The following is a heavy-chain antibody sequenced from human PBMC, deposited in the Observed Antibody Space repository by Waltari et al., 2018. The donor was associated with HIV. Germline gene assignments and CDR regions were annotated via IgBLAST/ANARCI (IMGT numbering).Heavy chain of an antibody. D-gene: IGHD4-17*01. CDR3: AQALDDYGDYGPGEKKSKCDY. V-gene: IGHV4-39*07. J-gene: IGHJ4*02. CDR2: IYYSGIT. Sequence: QLQLQESGPGLVKPSETLSLTCTVSGGSISSSSYYWGWIRQPPGKGLEWIGRIYYSGITYDNPSLKSRVTISVDTSKNQFSLKLSSVTAADTAVYYCAQALDDYGDYGPGEKKSKCDYWGQGTLVTVSS. CDR1: GGSISSSSYY.